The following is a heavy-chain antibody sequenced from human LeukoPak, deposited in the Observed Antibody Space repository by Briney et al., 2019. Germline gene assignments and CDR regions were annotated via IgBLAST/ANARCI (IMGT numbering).Heavy chain of an antibody. J-gene: IGHJ4*02. D-gene: IGHD3-3*01. Sequence: PSETLSLTCAVYGGSISGYYWSWIRQPPGRGLEWTGESNDSGSTNYTPSLKSRVTISLDTSKNQFSLRLRSVTAADTAVYYCARGKDDYDFWSGYPHWGQGALVTVSS. CDR1: GGSISGYY. CDR2: SNDSGST. V-gene: IGHV4-34*01. CDR3: ARGKDDYDFWSGYPH.